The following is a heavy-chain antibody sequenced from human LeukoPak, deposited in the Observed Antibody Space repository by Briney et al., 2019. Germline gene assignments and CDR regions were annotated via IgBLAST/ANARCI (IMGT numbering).Heavy chain of an antibody. V-gene: IGHV3-48*04. D-gene: IGHD1-26*01. CDR3: ARYDGSDAFDI. J-gene: IGHJ3*02. Sequence: GGSLRLSCAASEFTFNSYWMSWVRQAPGKGLEWVSYISSSGSTIYYADSVKGRFTISRDNAKNSLYLQMNSLRAEDTAVYYCARYDGSDAFDIWGQGTMVTVSS. CDR1: EFTFNSYW. CDR2: ISSSGSTI.